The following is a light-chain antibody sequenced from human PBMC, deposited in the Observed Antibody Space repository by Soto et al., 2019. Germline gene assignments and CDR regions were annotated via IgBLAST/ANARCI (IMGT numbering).Light chain of an antibody. CDR3: QQRSNWPLT. J-gene: IGKJ4*01. CDR1: QSVSRY. CDR2: DAS. Sequence: EIVLTQSPDTLSLSPGESATLSCRASQSVSRYLAWYQQKPGQTPRLLIYDASNRAAGIPARFSGSGSGTDFTLTISSLEPEEFAVYYCQQRSNWPLTFGGGTKVEIK. V-gene: IGKV3-11*01.